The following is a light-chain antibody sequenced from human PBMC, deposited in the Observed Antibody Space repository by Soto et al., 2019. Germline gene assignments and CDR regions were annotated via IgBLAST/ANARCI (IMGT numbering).Light chain of an antibody. J-gene: IGLJ3*02. CDR2: GNN. Sequence: QSVLTQPPSVSGAPGQRVTISCTGSSSNIGAYDVHWYQQLPGTAPKLLIYGNNNRPSGVPDRFSGSKSGTSASLAITGLQAEDEADYYCQSNDSTLKGWVFGGGTKLTVL. V-gene: IGLV1-40*01. CDR1: SSNIGAYD. CDR3: QSNDSTLKGWV.